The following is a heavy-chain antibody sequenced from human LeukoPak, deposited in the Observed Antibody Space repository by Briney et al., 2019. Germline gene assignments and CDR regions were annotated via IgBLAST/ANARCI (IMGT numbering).Heavy chain of an antibody. D-gene: IGHD4-17*01. V-gene: IGHV3-23*01. Sequence: PGGSLRLSCAASGFTFSSFAMSWVRQAPGEGLEWVSGITASGGSTYYADSVKGRFTISRDNSKNTLYLQMNSLRAEDTAVYYCAKATTVTTPLGHDHWGQGTLVTVSS. CDR2: ITASGGST. CDR3: AKATTVTTPLGHDH. J-gene: IGHJ4*02. CDR1: GFTFSSFA.